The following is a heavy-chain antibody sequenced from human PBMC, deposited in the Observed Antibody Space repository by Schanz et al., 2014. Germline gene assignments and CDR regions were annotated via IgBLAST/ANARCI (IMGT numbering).Heavy chain of an antibody. J-gene: IGHJ3*02. D-gene: IGHD3-10*01. CDR1: GFTFDKYA. CDR3: AKGRFGELSAFDI. Sequence: EVQLVESGGGLVQPGKSLRLSCAASGFTFDKYAMHWVRQAPGKGLEWVSVIGVDGTTTYYADSVKGRFTISRDNSKNTLYLQMNSLRPEDTAVYYCAKGRFGELSAFDIWGQGTMVTVSS. V-gene: IGHV3-23*04. CDR2: IGVDGTTT.